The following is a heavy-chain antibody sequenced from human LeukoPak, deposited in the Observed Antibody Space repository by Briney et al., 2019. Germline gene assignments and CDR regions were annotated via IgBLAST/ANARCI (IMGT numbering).Heavy chain of an antibody. Sequence: GESLKISCQGSGYSFSTYWIGWVRQMPGKGLEYVGIIYPGDSNTRYSPSLQGQVTISADKSISTAYLQWSSLKASDTAMYYCAKTTTVTTLPDYWGQGTLVTVSS. D-gene: IGHD4-17*01. J-gene: IGHJ4*02. CDR2: IYPGDSNT. V-gene: IGHV5-51*01. CDR1: GYSFSTYW. CDR3: AKTTTVTTLPDY.